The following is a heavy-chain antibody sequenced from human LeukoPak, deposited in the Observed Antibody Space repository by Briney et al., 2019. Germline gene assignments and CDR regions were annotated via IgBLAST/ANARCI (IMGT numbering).Heavy chain of an antibody. CDR3: ARERVAGSSLDN. J-gene: IGHJ4*02. D-gene: IGHD6-19*01. Sequence: PSETLSLTCTVSGYSISNGYYWALIRQPPGKGLEWIGSIYLSGNTYYNPSLKSRVTISVDTSKNHFSLNLTSVTAADTALYYCARERVAGSSLDNWGQGTLVIVSS. CDR2: IYLSGNT. V-gene: IGHV4-38-2*02. CDR1: GYSISNGYY.